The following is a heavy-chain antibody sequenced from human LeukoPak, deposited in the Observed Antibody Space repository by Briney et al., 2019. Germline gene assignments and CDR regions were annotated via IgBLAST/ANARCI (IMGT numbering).Heavy chain of an antibody. V-gene: IGHV1-2*02. CDR1: GYTFTGYY. CDR2: INPNSGGT. Sequence: ASVKVSCKASGYTFTGYYMHWVRQAPGQGLEWMGWINPNSGGTNYAQKFQGRVTMTRDTSISTAYMELSRLRSDDTAVYYCARVNGDYLISLYYYYYYYMDVWGKGTTVTVSS. CDR3: ARVNGDYLISLYYYYYYYMDV. D-gene: IGHD4-17*01. J-gene: IGHJ6*03.